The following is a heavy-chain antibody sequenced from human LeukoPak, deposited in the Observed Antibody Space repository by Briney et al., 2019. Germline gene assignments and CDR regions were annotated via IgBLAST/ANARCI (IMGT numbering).Heavy chain of an antibody. CDR3: ARASPMTTVAYTAGRY. CDR2: IKQDGSEK. CDR1: GFTFSSYW. J-gene: IGHJ4*02. D-gene: IGHD4-23*01. V-gene: IGHV3-7*01. Sequence: PGGSLRLSCAASGFTFSSYWMTGSRQPPGKGLEGVANIKQDGSEKYYVDSVKGRFTISRDNAKNSLYLQMNSLRAEDTAVYYCARASPMTTVAYTAGRYWGQGTLVTVSS.